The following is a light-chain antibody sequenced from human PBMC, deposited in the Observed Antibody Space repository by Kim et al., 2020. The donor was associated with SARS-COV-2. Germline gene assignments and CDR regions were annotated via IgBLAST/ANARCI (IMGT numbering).Light chain of an antibody. CDR1: QSVSSD. V-gene: IGKV3-15*01. CDR3: QQYNNWPPLT. CDR2: GAS. J-gene: IGKJ4*01. Sequence: EIVMTQSPATLSVSPGERATLSCRASQSVSSDLAWYQQKPDQAPRLLIYGASTRVTGIPARFSGSGSGTEFTLTISSLQSEDFAVYYCQQYNNWPPLTFGGGTKVDIK.